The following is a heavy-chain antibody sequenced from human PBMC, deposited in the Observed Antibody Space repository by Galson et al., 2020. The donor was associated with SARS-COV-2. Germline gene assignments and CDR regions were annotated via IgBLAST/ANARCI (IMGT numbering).Heavy chain of an antibody. CDR3: AKKGECWSSTSCNKGDYYYYMDV. J-gene: IGHJ6*03. CDR1: EFTFSSYA. Sequence: GESLKISCAASEFTFSSYAMSWVRQAPGKGLEWVLSISGSGGRTYYADSVKGRFTISRDNSKNTLYLQINSLRVEDTAVYYCAKKGECWSSTSCNKGDYYYYMDVWGKGTTVTISS. CDR2: ISGSGGRT. V-gene: IGHV3-23*01. D-gene: IGHD2-2*02.